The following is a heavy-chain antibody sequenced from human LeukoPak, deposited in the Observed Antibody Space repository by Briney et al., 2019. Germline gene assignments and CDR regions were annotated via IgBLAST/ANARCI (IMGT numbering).Heavy chain of an antibody. J-gene: IGHJ4*02. D-gene: IGHD2-2*01. Sequence: ASVKVSCKASGYTFTSYYTHWVRQAPGQGLEWMGIINPSGGSTSYAQKFQGRVTMTRDTSTSTVYMELSSLRSEDTAVYYCARQDIVVVPAAISFDYWGQGTLVTVSS. V-gene: IGHV1-46*01. CDR2: INPSGGST. CDR3: ARQDIVVVPAAISFDY. CDR1: GYTFTSYY.